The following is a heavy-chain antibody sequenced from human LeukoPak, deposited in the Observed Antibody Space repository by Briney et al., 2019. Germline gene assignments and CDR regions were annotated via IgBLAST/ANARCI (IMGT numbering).Heavy chain of an antibody. D-gene: IGHD3-22*01. CDR3: VRDVTHYDNGAYYDAYDV. CDR1: GFTFSSYA. Sequence: GGSLRLSCAASGFTFSSYAMHWVRQAPGKGLEWVANIRRDGTEEHYLDSVKGRFTISRDNGKSSLYLQMNSLSTEDTAVYYCVRDVTHYDNGAYYDAYDVWGQGTMVTVSS. J-gene: IGHJ3*01. CDR2: IRRDGTEE. V-gene: IGHV3-7*01.